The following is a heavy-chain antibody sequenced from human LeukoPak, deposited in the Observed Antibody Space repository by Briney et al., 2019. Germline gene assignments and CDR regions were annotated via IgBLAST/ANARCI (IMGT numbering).Heavy chain of an antibody. J-gene: IGHJ4*02. CDR2: IHYSGDI. D-gene: IGHD2-15*01. V-gene: IGHV4-59*12. CDR3: AMIGCSGGSCYPDY. CDR1: GASISTSY. Sequence: PSETLSLTCTVSGASISTSYWYWIRQPPGKGLEWIGYIHYSGDINYNPSLKSRVTISAYTYTNQLSLKLMYADDADTDVYYCAMIGCSGGSCYPDYWGQGTLVTVSS.